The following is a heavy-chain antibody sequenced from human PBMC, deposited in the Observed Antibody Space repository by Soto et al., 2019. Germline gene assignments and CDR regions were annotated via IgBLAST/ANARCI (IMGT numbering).Heavy chain of an antibody. D-gene: IGHD5-12*01. CDR2: IGASGSYT. CDR1: GFTFNIYT. Sequence: EVQLLESGGGLVQPGGSLRLSCAASGFTFNIYTMSWVRQAPGKALEWVSGIGASGSYTYFPDSVKGRFTISRDNAMDTVYLPMNSLRAEDTAVYFCAKGGTYHIGDFDSWGQGTLVTVSS. J-gene: IGHJ4*02. CDR3: AKGGTYHIGDFDS. V-gene: IGHV3-23*01.